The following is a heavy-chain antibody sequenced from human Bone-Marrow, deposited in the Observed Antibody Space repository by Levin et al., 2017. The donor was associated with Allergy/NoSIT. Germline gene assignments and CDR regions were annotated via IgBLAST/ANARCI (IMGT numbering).Heavy chain of an antibody. Sequence: PGGSLRLSCAASGFTFSSYWMSWVRQAPGKGLEWVANIKQDGSEKYYVDSVKGRFTISRDNAKNSLYLQMNSLRAEDTAVYYCARDVRLRSYFTAFDIWGQGTMVTVSS. J-gene: IGHJ3*02. CDR3: ARDVRLRSYFTAFDI. V-gene: IGHV3-7*01. D-gene: IGHD2/OR15-2a*01. CDR1: GFTFSSYW. CDR2: IKQDGSEK.